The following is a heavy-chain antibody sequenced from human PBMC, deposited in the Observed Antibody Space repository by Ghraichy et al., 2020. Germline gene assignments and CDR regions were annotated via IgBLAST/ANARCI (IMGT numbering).Heavy chain of an antibody. CDR3: AREYCRGGRCYFGTGGSHFDY. Sequence: GGSLTLSCAASGFTLSNYWMHWVRLVPGKGLVWVSRIKSDGSTTSYADSVKGRFTISRDNAKNTLYLQMNSLRAEDTAVYYCAREYCRGGRCYFGTGGSHFDYWGQGTLVTVSS. D-gene: IGHD2-15*01. V-gene: IGHV3-74*01. CDR1: GFTLSNYW. CDR2: IKSDGSTT. J-gene: IGHJ4*02.